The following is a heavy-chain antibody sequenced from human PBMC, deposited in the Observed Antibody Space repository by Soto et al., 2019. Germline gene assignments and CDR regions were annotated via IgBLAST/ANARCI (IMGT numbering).Heavy chain of an antibody. D-gene: IGHD7-27*01. CDR1: GGSISSSSYY. CDR3: ARRFGNWDFDY. J-gene: IGHJ4*02. V-gene: IGHV4-39*01. CDR2: IYYSGST. Sequence: SETLSLTCTVSGGSISSSSYYWGWIRQPPGKGLEWIGSIYYSGSTYYNPSLKSRVTISVDTSKNQFSLKLSSVTAADTAVYYCARRFGNWDFDYWGQGTLVTVSS.